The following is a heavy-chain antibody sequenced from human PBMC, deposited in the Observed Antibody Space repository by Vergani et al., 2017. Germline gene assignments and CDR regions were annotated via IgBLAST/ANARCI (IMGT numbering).Heavy chain of an antibody. CDR1: GGSISSGGYY. D-gene: IGHD3-16*01. J-gene: IGHJ6*03. Sequence: QVQLQESGPGLVKPSQTLSLTRTVSGGSISSGGYYWSWVRQHPGKGLEWVGYIYYSGSTYYNPSLNSRVTISVDTSKNQFSLKLSSVTAADTAVYYCARDLRTWGYMDVWGKGTTVTVSS. V-gene: IGHV4-31*03. CDR2: IYYSGST. CDR3: ARDLRTWGYMDV.